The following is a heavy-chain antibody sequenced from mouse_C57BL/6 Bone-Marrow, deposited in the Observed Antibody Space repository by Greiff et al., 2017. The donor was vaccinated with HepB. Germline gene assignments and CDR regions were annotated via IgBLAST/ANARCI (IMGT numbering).Heavy chain of an antibody. Sequence: LVESGAELARPGASVKLSCKASGYTFTSYGISWVKQRTGQGLEWIGEIYPRSGNTYYNEKFKGKATLTADKSSSTAYMELRSLTSEDSAVYFCASFTTVVATGDYWGQGTTLTVSS. J-gene: IGHJ2*01. CDR2: IYPRSGNT. CDR3: ASFTTVVATGDY. CDR1: GYTFTSYG. D-gene: IGHD1-1*01. V-gene: IGHV1-81*01.